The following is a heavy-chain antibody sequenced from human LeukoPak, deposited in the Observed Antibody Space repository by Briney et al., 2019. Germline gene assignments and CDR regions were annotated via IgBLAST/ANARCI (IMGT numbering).Heavy chain of an antibody. CDR2: ISSSSSTI. CDR1: GFTFSSYS. V-gene: IGHV3-48*01. Sequence: GGSLRLSFAASGFTFSSYSMNWVRPAPGKGLEWVSYISSSSSTIYYADSVKGRFTISRDNAKNSLYLQMNSLRAEDTAAYYCADGGFDYWGQGTLVTVSS. CDR3: ADGGFDY. J-gene: IGHJ4*02.